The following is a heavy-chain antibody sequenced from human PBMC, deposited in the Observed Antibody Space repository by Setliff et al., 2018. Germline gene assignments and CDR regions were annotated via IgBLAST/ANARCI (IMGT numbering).Heavy chain of an antibody. D-gene: IGHD3-10*01. CDR3: ARDRTYYGSGTFTRWFDY. CDR1: GGSVRSHY. V-gene: IGHV4-59*02. CDR2: IFYSGDT. Sequence: SETLSLTCTVSGGSVRSHYWSWIRHSPGKGLEWIGFIFYSGDTKSNPSLKSRVTMSVDTSKNQFSLQLSSVTAADTAVYYCARDRTYYGSGTFTRWFDYWGQGTLVTVSS. J-gene: IGHJ4*02.